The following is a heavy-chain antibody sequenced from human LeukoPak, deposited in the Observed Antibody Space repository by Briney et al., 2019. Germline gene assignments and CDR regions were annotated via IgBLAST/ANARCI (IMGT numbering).Heavy chain of an antibody. CDR2: IYYSGST. V-gene: IGHV4-59*01. Sequence: SETLSLTCTVSGGSISSYYWSWIRQPPGKRLEWIGYIYYSGSTNYNPSLKSRVTISVDTSKNQFSLKLSSVTAADTAVYYCARFMVRGAYYFDYWGQGTLVTVSS. J-gene: IGHJ4*02. CDR3: ARFMVRGAYYFDY. CDR1: GGSISSYY. D-gene: IGHD3-10*01.